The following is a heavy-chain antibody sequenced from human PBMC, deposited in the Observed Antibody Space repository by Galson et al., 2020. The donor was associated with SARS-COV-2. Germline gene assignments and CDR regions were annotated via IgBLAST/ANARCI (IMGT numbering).Heavy chain of an antibody. CDR3: ARDRKSMITFVGVIVDAFDL. V-gene: IGHV4-31*03. D-gene: IGHD3-16*02. CDR2: IYNSGTS. Sequence: SETLSLTCTVSGGSISSGGYYWSWIRQHPGKGLEWIGYIYNSGTSYYNPSLKSRVSISIDTSENQFSLKLSSVTAADTAVYYCARDRKSMITFVGVIVDAFDLWGQGTLVPVSP. CDR1: GGSISSGGYY. J-gene: IGHJ3*01.